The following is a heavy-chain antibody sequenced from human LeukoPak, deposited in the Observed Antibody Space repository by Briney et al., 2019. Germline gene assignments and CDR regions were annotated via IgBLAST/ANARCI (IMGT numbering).Heavy chain of an antibody. CDR3: ARALSSGRGYYSYYFDY. CDR2: IYYSGST. CDR1: GGSISSYY. V-gene: IGHV4-59*01. Sequence: PSETLSLTCTVSGGSISSYYWSWIRQPPGKGLEWIGYIYYSGSTNYNPSLKSRVTISVDTSKNQFSLKLSSVTAADTAVYYCARALSSGRGYYSYYFDYWGQGTLVTVSS. D-gene: IGHD3-22*01. J-gene: IGHJ4*02.